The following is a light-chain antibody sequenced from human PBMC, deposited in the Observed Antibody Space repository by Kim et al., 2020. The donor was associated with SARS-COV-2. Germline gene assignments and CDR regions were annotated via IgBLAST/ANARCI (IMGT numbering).Light chain of an antibody. Sequence: ALGQTVRITCQGDSLRTYYATWYQQKPGQAPTLVIFAKNNRPSGIPDRFSGSSSGDTASLTITGAQAEDEADYYCKSRDSSGNYLLFGGGTQLTVL. CDR3: KSRDSSGNYLL. CDR1: SLRTYY. J-gene: IGLJ3*02. CDR2: AKN. V-gene: IGLV3-19*01.